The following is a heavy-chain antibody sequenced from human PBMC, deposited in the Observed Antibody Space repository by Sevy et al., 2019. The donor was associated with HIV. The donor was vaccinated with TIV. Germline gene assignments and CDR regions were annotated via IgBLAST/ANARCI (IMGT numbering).Heavy chain of an antibody. Sequence: GGSLRLSCAASGFTFSSYCMHWVRQAPGKGLEWVAVISYDGSNKYYADSVKGRFTISRDNSKNTLYLQMNSLRAEDTAVYYCAKVRHGYGSGSPGADVWGQGTTVTVSS. CDR2: ISYDGSNK. CDR1: GFTFSSYC. D-gene: IGHD3-10*01. V-gene: IGHV3-30*18. J-gene: IGHJ6*02. CDR3: AKVRHGYGSGSPGADV.